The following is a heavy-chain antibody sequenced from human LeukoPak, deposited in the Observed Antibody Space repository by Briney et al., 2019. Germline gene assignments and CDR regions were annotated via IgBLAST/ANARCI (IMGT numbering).Heavy chain of an antibody. CDR1: GFTFSSYW. Sequence: GGSLRLSCAASGFTFSSYWMSWVRQAPGKGLEWVANIKQDGSEKYYVDSVKGRFTTSRDNAKNSLYLQMNSLRAEDTAVYYCARDMAEDYYDSSGYSLAFDIWGQGTMVTVSS. J-gene: IGHJ3*02. CDR3: ARDMAEDYYDSSGYSLAFDI. V-gene: IGHV3-7*03. D-gene: IGHD3-22*01. CDR2: IKQDGSEK.